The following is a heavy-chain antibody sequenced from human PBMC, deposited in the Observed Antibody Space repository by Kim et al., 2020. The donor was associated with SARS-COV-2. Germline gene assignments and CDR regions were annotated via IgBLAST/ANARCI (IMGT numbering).Heavy chain of an antibody. J-gene: IGHJ6*02. V-gene: IGHV3-74*01. Sequence: GGSLRLSCAASEFIISRDWMHWVRQAPGKGLVWVSHISPNGRDTNYADSVKGRFTISRDDAKNTLYLQMNSPRVDDTAVYYCARGGQGGMGVWGQGTTVTVSS. CDR3: ARGGQGGMGV. D-gene: IGHD3-10*01. CDR1: EFIISRDW. CDR2: ISPNGRDT.